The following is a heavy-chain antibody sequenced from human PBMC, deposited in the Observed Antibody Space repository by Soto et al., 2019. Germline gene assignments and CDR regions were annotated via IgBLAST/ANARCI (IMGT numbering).Heavy chain of an antibody. CDR2: INPSGGST. V-gene: IGHV1-46*01. CDR3: ARRAYNYANMDV. Sequence: SVKVSSNTSGYTVTTSYMHSVRRAPGQGLEWMGMINPSGGSTSYAQKFQGRVTMTRDTSTRTIYMELSSLRRDETAIYYCARRAYNYANMDVWGQGTTVTVSS. J-gene: IGHJ6*02. D-gene: IGHD5-18*01. CDR1: GYTVTTSY.